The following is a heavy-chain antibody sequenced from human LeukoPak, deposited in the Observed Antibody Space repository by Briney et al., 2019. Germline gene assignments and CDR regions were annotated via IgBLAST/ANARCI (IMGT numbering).Heavy chain of an antibody. D-gene: IGHD2/OR15-2a*01. J-gene: IGHJ4*02. CDR3: ARDPRVLYPSFDY. V-gene: IGHV3-30*04. CDR2: ISYDGSNK. Sequence: GRSLRLSCAASGFTFSSYAMHWVRQAPGKGLEWVAVISYDGSNKYYADSVKGRFTISRDNSKNTLYLQMNSLRAEDTAVYYCARDPRVLYPSFDYWGQGTLVTVSS. CDR1: GFTFSSYA.